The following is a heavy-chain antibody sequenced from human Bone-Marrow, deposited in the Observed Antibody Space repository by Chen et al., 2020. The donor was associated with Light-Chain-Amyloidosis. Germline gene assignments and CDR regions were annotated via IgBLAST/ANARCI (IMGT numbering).Heavy chain of an antibody. CDR3: AGLDWGEGRWFDP. J-gene: IGHJ5*02. V-gene: IGHV6-1*01. CDR2: TYYRSQWSS. CDR1: GDSVSSNSAS. D-gene: IGHD7-27*01. Sequence: QVQLQQSGPGLVKPSQTLSLTCAISGDSVSSNSASWNWIRQSPSRGLEWLGRTYYRSQWSSDYAVSVKSRITINPDTSKNQFSLQLNSVTPEDTAIYYCAGLDWGEGRWFDPWGQGTLVTVSS.